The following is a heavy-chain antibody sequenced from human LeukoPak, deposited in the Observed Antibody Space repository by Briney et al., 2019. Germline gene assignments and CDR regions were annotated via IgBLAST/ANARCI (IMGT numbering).Heavy chain of an antibody. Sequence: SETLSLTCTVSGGSISSYYWSWIRQPPGKGLEWIGYIYYSGSTNYNPSLKSRVTISVDTSKNQFSLKLSSVTAADTAVYYCARGGAARPFDYWGQGTLVTVSS. CDR1: GGSISSYY. CDR2: IYYSGST. V-gene: IGHV4-59*01. D-gene: IGHD6-6*01. CDR3: ARGGAARPFDY. J-gene: IGHJ4*02.